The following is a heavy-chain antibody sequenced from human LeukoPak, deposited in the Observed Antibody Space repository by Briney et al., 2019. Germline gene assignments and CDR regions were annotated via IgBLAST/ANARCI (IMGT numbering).Heavy chain of an antibody. CDR1: GGSFSGYY. Sequence: SETLSLTCAVSGGSFSGYYWSWIRQPPGKGLEWIGEINHSGSTNYNPSLKSRVTISVDTSKNQFSLKLSSVTAADTAVYYCAQYSSSWYGRFNWFDPWGQGTLVTVSS. J-gene: IGHJ5*02. V-gene: IGHV4-34*01. CDR3: AQYSSSWYGRFNWFDP. CDR2: INHSGST. D-gene: IGHD6-13*01.